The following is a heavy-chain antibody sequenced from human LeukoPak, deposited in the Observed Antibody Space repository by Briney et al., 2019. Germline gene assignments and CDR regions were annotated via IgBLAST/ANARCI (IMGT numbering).Heavy chain of an antibody. J-gene: IGHJ4*02. D-gene: IGHD3-22*01. Sequence: GGSLRLSCVVSGITLSNYGMSWVRQAPGKGLEWVAGMSGSGVSTNYADSVKGRFTISRDNPRNTLYLQMNSLRAEDTAVYFCAKRGVVIRVILVGFHKEAYYFDSWGQGALVTVSS. CDR3: AKRGVVIRVILVGFHKEAYYFDS. V-gene: IGHV3-23*01. CDR2: MSGSGVST. CDR1: GITLSNYG.